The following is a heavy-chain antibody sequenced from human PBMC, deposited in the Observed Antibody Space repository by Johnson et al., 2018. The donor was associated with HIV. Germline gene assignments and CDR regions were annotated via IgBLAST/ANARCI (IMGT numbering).Heavy chain of an antibody. CDR3: AKGPQGIATPDAFYI. V-gene: IGHV3-30*04. CDR1: GFTFSTYA. D-gene: IGHD2-21*01. Sequence: QMQLVESGGGVVQPGRSLRLSCAASGFTFSTYAMHWVRQAPGKGLEWVAVISYDGSNKYYADSVKGRFNISRDNSKNTLYLQMNSLRAEDTAVYYCAKGPQGIATPDAFYIWGQGTMVTVSS. J-gene: IGHJ3*02. CDR2: ISYDGSNK.